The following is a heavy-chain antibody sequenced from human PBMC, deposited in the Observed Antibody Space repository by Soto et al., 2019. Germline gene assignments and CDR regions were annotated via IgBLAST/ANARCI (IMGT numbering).Heavy chain of an antibody. V-gene: IGHV1-2*02. CDR1: GYAITAYY. CDR3: ARDDYGIYPY. J-gene: IGHJ4*02. Sequence: QVQLVQSGTEVKKPGASVKVSCKASGYAITAYYIHWVRQAPGQGLEWMGWIDPRSGGAIYAQKFQDRVTLKRDTSISTVYMDLSGLRSDDTALYHCARDDYGIYPYWGQGTLVTVSS. CDR2: IDPRSGGA. D-gene: IGHD4-17*01.